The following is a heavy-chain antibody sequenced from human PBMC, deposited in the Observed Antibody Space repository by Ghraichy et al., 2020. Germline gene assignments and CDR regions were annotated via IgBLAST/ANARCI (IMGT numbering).Heavy chain of an antibody. V-gene: IGHV4-39*01. J-gene: IGHJ4*02. CDR3: ARGDYVWGSYRYNFDY. D-gene: IGHD3-16*02. Sequence: GSLRLSCTVSGGSISSSSYYWGWIRQPPGKGLEWIGSIYYSGSTYYNPSLKSRVTISVDTSKNQFSLKLSSVTAADTAVYYCARGDYVWGSYRYNFDYWGQGTLVTVSS. CDR2: IYYSGST. CDR1: GGSISSSSYY.